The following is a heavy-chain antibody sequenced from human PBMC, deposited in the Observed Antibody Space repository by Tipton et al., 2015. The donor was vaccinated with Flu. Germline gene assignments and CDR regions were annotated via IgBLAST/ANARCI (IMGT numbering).Heavy chain of an antibody. CDR1: GESMGINYY. Sequence: GSLRLSCSVSGESMGINYYWGWIRQPPGEGLEWIGNIHRSGNTYHNPSLRSRVTMSVDSSRNQFSLRLTSVTAADTAVYYCARRDYSNYVSEPKSWFDPWGQGILVTVSS. J-gene: IGHJ5*02. CDR2: IHRSGNT. CDR3: ARRDYSNYVSEPKSWFDP. V-gene: IGHV4-38-2*01. D-gene: IGHD4-11*01.